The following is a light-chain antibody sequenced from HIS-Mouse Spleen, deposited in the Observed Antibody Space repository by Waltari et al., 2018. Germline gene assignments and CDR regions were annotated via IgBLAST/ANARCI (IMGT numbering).Light chain of an antibody. V-gene: IGLV3-10*01. Sequence: SYELTQPPSVSVSPGQTARITCSGDALPKKYAYWYQQKSGQAPVLVIDEDSKRPSGIPEGFSGSSAGTMATVTISGAQVEDEADYYCYSTDSSGNHRVFGGGTKLTVL. CDR1: ALPKKY. CDR2: EDS. CDR3: YSTDSSGNHRV. J-gene: IGLJ2*01.